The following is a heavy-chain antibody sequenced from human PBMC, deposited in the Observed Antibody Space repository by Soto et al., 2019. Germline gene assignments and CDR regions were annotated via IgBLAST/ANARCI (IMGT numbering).Heavy chain of an antibody. J-gene: IGHJ4*02. Sequence: GGSLRLSCSASGFIFSESTIYWVRQVPGKGLEAISAVSTSGRSTYYADSVKDRSTISRDNSKNTLFLQMGSLRPEDTAIHYCVKQAHGLDGVAFDYWGQGTQVTVSS. D-gene: IGHD2-15*01. V-gene: IGHV3-64D*06. CDR3: VKQAHGLDGVAFDY. CDR2: VSTSGRST. CDR1: GFIFSEST.